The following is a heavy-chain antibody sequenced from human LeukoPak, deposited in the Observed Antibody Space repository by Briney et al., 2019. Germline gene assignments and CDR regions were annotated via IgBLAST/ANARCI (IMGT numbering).Heavy chain of an antibody. CDR2: ISGSGGST. CDR1: GFTFSSYA. J-gene: IGHJ3*02. V-gene: IGHV3-23*01. Sequence: GGSLRLSCAASGFTFSSYAMGWVRQAPGKGLEWVSAISGSGGSTYYADSVKGRFTISRDNSKNTLYLQMNSLRAEDTAVYYCAKGGVVVVGAHDAFDIWGQGTMVTVSS. CDR3: AKGGVVVVGAHDAFDI. D-gene: IGHD2-15*01.